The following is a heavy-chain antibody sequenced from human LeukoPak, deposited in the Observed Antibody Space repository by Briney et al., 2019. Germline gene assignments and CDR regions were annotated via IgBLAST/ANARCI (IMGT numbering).Heavy chain of an antibody. CDR3: ARAGILTGSYYYMDV. D-gene: IGHD3-9*01. J-gene: IGHJ6*03. CDR1: GGSISSYY. V-gene: IGHV4-59*01. Sequence: SETLSLTCTVSGGSISSYYWSWIRQPPGKGLEWIGYIYYSGSTNYNPSLKSRVTISVDTSKNQFSLKLSSVTAADTAVYYCARAGILTGSYYYMDVWGKGTTVTVSS. CDR2: IYYSGST.